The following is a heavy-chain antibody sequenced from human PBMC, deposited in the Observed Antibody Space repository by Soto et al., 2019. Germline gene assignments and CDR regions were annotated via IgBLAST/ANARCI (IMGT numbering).Heavy chain of an antibody. CDR2: IRSKANIYAT. CDR3: TRHPADQDSYDSSGRSNYFDY. J-gene: IGHJ4*02. D-gene: IGHD3-22*01. V-gene: IGHV3-73*01. CDR1: GFTFIGSA. Sequence: GGSLRLSCSASGFTFIGSAMHWVRQASGKGLGWVGRIRSKANIYATAYAASVKGRFTISRDDSKNTAYLQMNSLKTEDTAVYYCTRHPADQDSYDSSGRSNYFDYWGQGTLVTVSS.